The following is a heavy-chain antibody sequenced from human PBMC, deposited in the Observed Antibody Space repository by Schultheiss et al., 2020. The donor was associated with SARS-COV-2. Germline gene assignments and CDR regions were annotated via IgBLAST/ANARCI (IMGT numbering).Heavy chain of an antibody. V-gene: IGHV4-39*07. CDR1: GGSISSSSYY. D-gene: IGHD2-21*01. CDR2: IYYSGST. Sequence: SETLSLTCTVSGGSISSSSYYWGWIRQPPGKGLEWIGSIYYSGSTNYNPSLKSRVTISVDTSKNQFSLKLSSVTAADTAVYYCASGGLSCSGDCSIHSYYYYMDVWGKGTTVTVSS. CDR3: ASGGLSCSGDCSIHSYYYYMDV. J-gene: IGHJ6*03.